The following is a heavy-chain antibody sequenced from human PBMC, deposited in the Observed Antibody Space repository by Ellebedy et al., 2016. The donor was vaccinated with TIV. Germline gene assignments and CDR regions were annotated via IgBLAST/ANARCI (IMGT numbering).Heavy chain of an antibody. CDR1: GYTFSSYG. J-gene: IGHJ6*02. V-gene: IGHV1-18*01. Sequence: AASVKVSCKASGYTFSSYGISWVRQAPGQGLEWMGWTSGYNGNTNYAQNVQGRVTMTTDTSTSTAYMELRSLRSDGTAVYYCARDRMRGDPRSAYYYGMDVWGQGTTVTVSS. CDR2: TSGYNGNT. CDR3: ARDRMRGDPRSAYYYGMDV. D-gene: IGHD3-16*01.